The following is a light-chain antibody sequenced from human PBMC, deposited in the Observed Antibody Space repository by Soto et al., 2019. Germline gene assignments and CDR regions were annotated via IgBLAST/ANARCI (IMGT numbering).Light chain of an antibody. V-gene: IGKV1-5*01. CDR1: QSASTF. CDR3: QHRSSWPPIT. J-gene: IGKJ5*01. Sequence: DIQMTQSPSTLSASVGDRVTITCRASQSASTFLAWYQQKPGQAPKLLIYDASNRATGIPARFSGSGSGTDFTLTISSLEPEDFALYYCQHRSSWPPITFGQGTRLEIK. CDR2: DAS.